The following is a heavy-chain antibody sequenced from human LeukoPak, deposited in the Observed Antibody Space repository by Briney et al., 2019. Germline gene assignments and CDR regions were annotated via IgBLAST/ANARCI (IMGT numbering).Heavy chain of an antibody. CDR2: MNPNSGNT. CDR1: GYTFTSYD. V-gene: IGHV1-8*01. J-gene: IGHJ6*02. CDR3: ARDLGQWLDTPSALGYYYYGMDV. D-gene: IGHD6-19*01. Sequence: ASVKVSCKASGYTFTSYDINWVRQATGQGLEWMGWMNPNSGNTGYAQKFQGRVTMTRNTSISTAYMELSSLRSEDTAVYYCARDLGQWLDTPSALGYYYYGMDVWGQGTTVTVSS.